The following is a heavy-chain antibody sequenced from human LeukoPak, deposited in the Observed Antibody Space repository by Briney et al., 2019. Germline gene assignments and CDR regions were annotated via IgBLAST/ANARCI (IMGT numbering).Heavy chain of an antibody. D-gene: IGHD2-2*01. J-gene: IGHJ4*02. V-gene: IGHV3-21*01. CDR2: ISSSSSYI. CDR3: ARDKQYQLFGSSDY. Sequence: GGSLRLSCAASGFTFSSYSMNWVRQAPGKGLEWVSSISSSSSYIYYADSVKGRFTISRDSAKNSLYLQMNSLRAEDTAVYYCARDKQYQLFGSSDYWGQGTLVTVSS. CDR1: GFTFSSYS.